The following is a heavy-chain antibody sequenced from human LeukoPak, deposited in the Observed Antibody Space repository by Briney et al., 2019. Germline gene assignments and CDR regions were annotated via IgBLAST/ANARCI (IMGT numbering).Heavy chain of an antibody. CDR3: ARGRLTMVPGVNIPSGYGKDG. CDR1: GGSISSYY. CDR2: IYYSGST. D-gene: IGHD3-10*01. Sequence: PSETLSLTCTVSGGSISSYYWSWIRQPPGKGLEWIGYIYYSGSTNYNPSLKSRVTISVDTSKNQFSLKLSSVTAADTAVYYCARGRLTMVPGVNIPSGYGKDGWGKGTTGNGSS. V-gene: IGHV4-59*01. J-gene: IGHJ6*04.